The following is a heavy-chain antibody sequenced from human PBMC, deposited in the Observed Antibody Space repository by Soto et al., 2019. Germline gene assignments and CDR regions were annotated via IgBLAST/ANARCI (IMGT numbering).Heavy chain of an antibody. CDR3: ARDAAVAGSPYFDY. D-gene: IGHD6-19*01. Sequence: ASVKVSCKAAGYTFTSYGISWVRQAPRQGLEWMGWISAYNGNTNYAQKLQGRVTMTTDTSTSTAYMELRSLRSDDTAVYYCARDAAVAGSPYFDYWGQGIQLTVSS. J-gene: IGHJ4*02. V-gene: IGHV1-18*01. CDR2: ISAYNGNT. CDR1: GYTFTSYG.